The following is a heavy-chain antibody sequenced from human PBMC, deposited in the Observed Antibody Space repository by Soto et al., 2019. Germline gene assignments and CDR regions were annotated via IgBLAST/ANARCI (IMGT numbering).Heavy chain of an antibody. D-gene: IGHD6-6*01. V-gene: IGHV6-1*01. CDR3: ARDRSSSSELVNWFDP. CDR2: TYYRSKWYN. CDR1: GDSVSSNSAA. Sequence: SRTLSLTCAISGDSVSSNSAAWNWIRQSPSRGLEWLGRTYYRSKWYNDYAVSVKSRITINPDTSKNQFSLQLNSVTPEDTAVYYCARDRSSSSELVNWFDPWGQGTLVTVSS. J-gene: IGHJ5*02.